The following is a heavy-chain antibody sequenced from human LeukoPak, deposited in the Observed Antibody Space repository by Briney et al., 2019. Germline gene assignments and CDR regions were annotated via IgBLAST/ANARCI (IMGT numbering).Heavy chain of an antibody. D-gene: IGHD3-10*01. Sequence: GGSLRLSCAASGFTFSSYEMNWVRQAPGKGLEWVSYISSSSSAINYADSVKGRFTISRDNAKNSLYLQMNSLRAEDTAVYYCVRDGLYYFDYWGQGTLVTVSS. CDR3: VRDGLYYFDY. CDR1: GFTFSSYE. CDR2: ISSSSSAI. J-gene: IGHJ4*02. V-gene: IGHV3-48*01.